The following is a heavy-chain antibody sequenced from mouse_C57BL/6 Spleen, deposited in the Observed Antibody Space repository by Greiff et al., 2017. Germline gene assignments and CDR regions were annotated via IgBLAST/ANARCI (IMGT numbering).Heavy chain of an antibody. D-gene: IGHD1-1*01. CDR2: INPYNGGT. CDR1: GYTFTDYY. J-gene: IGHJ2*01. Sequence: EVQLQRSGPVLVKPGASVKMSCKASGYTFTDYYMNWVKQSHGKSLEWIGVINPYNGGTSYNQKFKGKATLTVDKSSSTAYMELNSLTSEDSAVYYCARVLYGSTYFDYWGQGTTLTVSS. CDR3: ARVLYGSTYFDY. V-gene: IGHV1-19*01.